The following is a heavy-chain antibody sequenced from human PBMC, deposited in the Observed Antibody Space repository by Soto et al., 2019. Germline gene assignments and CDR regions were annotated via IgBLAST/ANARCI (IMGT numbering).Heavy chain of an antibody. V-gene: IGHV4-59*01. Sequence: SETLSLTCIVSGGSISSYYWSWIRQPPGKGLEWIGYIYYSGGTDYNPSLKSRVTMSVDTSKNQFSLKLSSVTAADTAVYYCATSRNGFYFDYWGQGTLVTVSS. D-gene: IGHD2-2*01. J-gene: IGHJ4*02. CDR1: GGSISSYY. CDR2: IYYSGGT. CDR3: ATSRNGFYFDY.